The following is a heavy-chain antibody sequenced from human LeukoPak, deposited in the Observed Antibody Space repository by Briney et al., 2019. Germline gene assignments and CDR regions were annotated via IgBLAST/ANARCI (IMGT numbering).Heavy chain of an antibody. CDR2: MNPNNGGT. J-gene: IGHJ6*02. CDR3: ARGEIFGGTTRGYGMDV. CDR1: RYTHPTYD. V-gene: IGHV1-8*01. D-gene: IGHD3-16*01. Sequence: GASVHDSCQASRYTHPTYDINWVRQAPGQGRAWVAWMNPNNGGTVYAQNFQGRVTLARQTSIGTAYMELNSLTSEDTPVYYCARGEIFGGTTRGYGMDVWGQGTTVT.